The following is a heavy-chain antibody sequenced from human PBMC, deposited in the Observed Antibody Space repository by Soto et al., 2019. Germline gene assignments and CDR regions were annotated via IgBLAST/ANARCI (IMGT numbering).Heavy chain of an antibody. CDR2: TYYRSKWNN. D-gene: IGHD3-10*01. Sequence: SQTRSLTCASSWDSVASDTAAWIWVRQSPSRGLEWLGRTYYRSKWNNDYALSVKSRITIIPDTSQNQFSLDLDSVTPEDTAVYYCVGVTLFRGMKVWGQGTPVNVSS. CDR1: WDSVASDTAA. CDR3: VGVTLFRGMKV. J-gene: IGHJ6*02. V-gene: IGHV6-1*01.